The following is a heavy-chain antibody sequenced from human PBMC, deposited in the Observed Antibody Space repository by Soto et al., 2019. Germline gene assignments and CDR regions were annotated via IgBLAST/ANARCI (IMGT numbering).Heavy chain of an antibody. Sequence: QVQLVESGGGVVQPGRSLRLSCAASGFNFSAYGMHWVRQAPGTGLELVALLSFDASKKYYADSVKGRFTISRDTSRNPLYLQMNSLRVDDTAVYYCRVGVADWGQGTRVTVSS. CDR1: GFNFSAYG. J-gene: IGHJ4*02. V-gene: IGHV3-30*03. CDR2: LSFDASKK. D-gene: IGHD1-26*01. CDR3: RVGVAD.